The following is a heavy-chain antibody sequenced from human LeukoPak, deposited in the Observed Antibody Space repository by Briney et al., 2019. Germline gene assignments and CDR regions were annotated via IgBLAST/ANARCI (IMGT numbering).Heavy chain of an antibody. Sequence: GGSLRLSCAASGFTFSSYAMHWVRQAPGKGREWVAVISYDGSNKYYADSVKGRFTISRDNSKNTLYLQMNSLRAEDTAVYYCARDLGCSSTSCYGNWFDPWGQGTLVTVSS. V-gene: IGHV3-30*04. D-gene: IGHD2-2*01. J-gene: IGHJ5*02. CDR2: ISYDGSNK. CDR1: GFTFSSYA. CDR3: ARDLGCSSTSCYGNWFDP.